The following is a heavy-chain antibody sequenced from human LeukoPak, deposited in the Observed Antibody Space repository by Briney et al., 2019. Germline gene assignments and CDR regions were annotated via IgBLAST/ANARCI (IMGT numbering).Heavy chain of an antibody. Sequence: ASVKVSCKAAGYTFTSYGISWVRQAPGQGLEWMGWISAYNGNTNYAQKLQGRVTMTTDTSTSTAYMELRSLRSDDTAVYYCARESNVVPAFDIWGQGTMVTVSS. V-gene: IGHV1-18*01. CDR1: GYTFTSYG. CDR3: ARESNVVPAFDI. D-gene: IGHD2-15*01. CDR2: ISAYNGNT. J-gene: IGHJ3*02.